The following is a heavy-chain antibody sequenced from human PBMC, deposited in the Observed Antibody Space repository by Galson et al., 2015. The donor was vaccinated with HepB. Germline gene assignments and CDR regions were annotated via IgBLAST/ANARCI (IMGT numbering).Heavy chain of an antibody. Sequence: SVKVSCKASGYTFTSYAMNWVRQAPGQGLEWMGWINTNTGNPTYAQGFTGRFVFSLDTSVSTAYLQISSLKAEDTAVYYCARVGYDYVWGSYRYEMTYYYYYGMDVWGQGTTVTVSS. D-gene: IGHD3-16*02. CDR3: ARVGYDYVWGSYRYEMTYYYYYGMDV. CDR2: INTNTGNP. J-gene: IGHJ6*02. CDR1: GYTFTSYA. V-gene: IGHV7-4-1*02.